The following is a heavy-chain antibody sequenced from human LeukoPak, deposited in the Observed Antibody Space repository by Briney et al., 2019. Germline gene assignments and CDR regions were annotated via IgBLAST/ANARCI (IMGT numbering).Heavy chain of an antibody. CDR3: TSGYCCGGSGPGLYY. V-gene: IGHV4-39*01. CDR1: GGSISRSNSY. CDR2: IYYGGSA. J-gene: IGHJ4*01. Sequence: SETLTLTCTVSGGSISRSNSYCGCIRQSPGKGLEWIGNIYYGGSAYYNPSLKNRVTLSVDTSKNQVSLKLTSVTAADTAVYYCTSGYCCGGSGPGLYYWG. D-gene: IGHD2-15*01.